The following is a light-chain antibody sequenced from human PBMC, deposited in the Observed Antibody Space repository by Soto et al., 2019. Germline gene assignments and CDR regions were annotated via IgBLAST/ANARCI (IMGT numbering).Light chain of an antibody. CDR2: GAS. CDR1: QSVSSSY. CDR3: QQYGGSPLYT. J-gene: IGKJ2*01. V-gene: IGKV3-20*01. Sequence: EIVLTQSPGTLSLTLGERATLSCRASQSVSSSYLAWYQKKPGQAPRLLIYGASSRATGIPDRFSGSGSGTDFTLTISRLEPEDFAVYYCQQYGGSPLYTFGQGTKLEIK.